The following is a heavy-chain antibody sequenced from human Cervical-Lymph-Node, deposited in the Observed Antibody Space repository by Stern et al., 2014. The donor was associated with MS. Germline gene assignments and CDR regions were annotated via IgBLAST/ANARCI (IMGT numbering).Heavy chain of an antibody. J-gene: IGHJ5*02. CDR1: GATFSTNG. Sequence: VQLEESGAEVKKPGSSVKVSCKVSGATFSTNGISWVRQGPGQGLEWMGAIVPIFEKSKYAQKFRGRVSITADESTNTAYMELTSLTSEDTGVYYCAREHHGGNFAAWGQGTLVTVSS. CDR3: AREHHGGNFAA. D-gene: IGHD4-23*01. CDR2: IVPIFEKS. V-gene: IGHV1-69*01.